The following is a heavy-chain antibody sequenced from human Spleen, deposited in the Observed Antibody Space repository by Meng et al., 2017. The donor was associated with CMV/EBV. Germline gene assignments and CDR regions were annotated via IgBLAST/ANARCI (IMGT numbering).Heavy chain of an antibody. Sequence: SCKASGGTFSSYAIRWVRRAPGQGLEWMGGIIPIFGTANYAQKFQGRVTITTDESTSTAYMELSSLRSEDTAVYYCSFVGATNWFDPWGQGTLVTVSS. V-gene: IGHV1-69*05. CDR3: SFVGATNWFDP. D-gene: IGHD1-26*01. CDR2: IIPIFGTA. CDR1: GGTFSSYA. J-gene: IGHJ5*02.